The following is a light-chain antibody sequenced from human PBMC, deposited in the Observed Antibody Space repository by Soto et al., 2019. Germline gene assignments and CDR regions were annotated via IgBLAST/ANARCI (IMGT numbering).Light chain of an antibody. CDR2: GAS. Sequence: EIVLTQSPGTLSLSPGERATLSCRASQSVSSSYLAWYQQKPGQAPRLLIYGASSRATGIPDRFSGSGSGTNFTLTINSLEPADVSVYYCQQYGSSPFTFGPGTKVDIK. CDR3: QQYGSSPFT. J-gene: IGKJ3*01. CDR1: QSVSSSY. V-gene: IGKV3-20*01.